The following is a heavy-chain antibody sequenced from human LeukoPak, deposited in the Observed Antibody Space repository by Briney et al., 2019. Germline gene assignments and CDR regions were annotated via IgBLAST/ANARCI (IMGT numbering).Heavy chain of an antibody. CDR2: IYYSGNT. D-gene: IGHD3-3*01. CDR1: GGSISSSSYY. J-gene: IGHJ4*02. CDR3: ARGRTYYDFWSGYGSDY. V-gene: IGHV4-39*07. Sequence: PSETLSLTCAVSGGSISSSSYYWGWIRQPPGKGLEWIGNIYYSGNTYYNPSLKSRVTISVDTSKNQFSLKLSSVTAADTAVYYCARGRTYYDFWSGYGSDYWGQGTLVTVSS.